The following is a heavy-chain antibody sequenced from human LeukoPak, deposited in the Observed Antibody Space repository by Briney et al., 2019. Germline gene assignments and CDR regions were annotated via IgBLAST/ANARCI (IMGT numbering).Heavy chain of an antibody. J-gene: IGHJ4*02. CDR3: ARDSSAGYDILTAVDY. CDR1: GYTFTSYG. CDR2: ISAYNGNT. V-gene: IGHV1-18*01. D-gene: IGHD3-9*01. Sequence: ASVKVSCKASGYTFTSYGISWVRQAPGQGLEWMGWISAYNGNTNYAQKLQGRVTMTTDTSTSTAYMELRSLRSDDTAVYYCARDSSAGYDILTAVDYWGQGTLVTVSS.